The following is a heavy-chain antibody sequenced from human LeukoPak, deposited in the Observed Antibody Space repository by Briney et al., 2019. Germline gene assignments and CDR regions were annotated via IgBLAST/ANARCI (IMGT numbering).Heavy chain of an antibody. Sequence: GGSLRLSCAASGFTVSSNYMSWVRQAPGKGLEWVSVIYSGGSTYYADSVKGRFTISRDNSKNTLYLQMNSLRAEDTAVYYCASPAHYDVLTGYYSNYDYWGQGTLVTVSS. V-gene: IGHV3-66*01. CDR1: GFTVSSNY. J-gene: IGHJ4*02. CDR2: IYSGGST. CDR3: ASPAHYDVLTGYYSNYDY. D-gene: IGHD3-9*01.